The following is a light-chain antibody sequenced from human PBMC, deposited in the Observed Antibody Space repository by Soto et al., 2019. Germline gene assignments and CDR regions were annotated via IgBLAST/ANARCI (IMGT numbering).Light chain of an antibody. J-gene: IGKJ4*01. CDR1: QDITSY. V-gene: IGKV1-9*01. CDR2: AAS. Sequence: DIQLTQSPSFLSASVGDRVTLTCRASQDITSYLAWYQQKPGKAPKLLIYAASTLQSGVPSRFSGSGSGTEFTLTISSLQPEDFATYYCQQFNSYPLTFGGGTKVEIK. CDR3: QQFNSYPLT.